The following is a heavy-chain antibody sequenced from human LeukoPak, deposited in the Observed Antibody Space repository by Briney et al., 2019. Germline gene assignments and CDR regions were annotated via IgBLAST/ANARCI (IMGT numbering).Heavy chain of an antibody. D-gene: IGHD5-24*01. V-gene: IGHV3-64*01. J-gene: IGHJ4*02. Sequence: GGSLRLSCAASGFTFSTYWMNWVRQAPGKGLEYVSAISSNGGSTYYANSVKGRFTISRDNSKNTLYLQMGSLRAEDMAVYYCARGDGYNSVDYWGQGTLVTVSS. CDR3: ARGDGYNSVDY. CDR2: ISSNGGST. CDR1: GFTFSTYW.